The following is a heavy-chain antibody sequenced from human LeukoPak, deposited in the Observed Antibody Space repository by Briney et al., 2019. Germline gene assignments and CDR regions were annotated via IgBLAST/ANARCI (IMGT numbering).Heavy chain of an antibody. CDR3: ARVSVVVVPAATYYYYYGIDV. J-gene: IGHJ6*02. Sequence: SETLSLTCAVYGGSFSGYYWSWIRQPPGKGLEWIGEISHSGSTNYNPSLKSRVTISVDTSKNQFSLKLSSVTAADTAVYYCARVSVVVVPAATYYYYYGIDVWGQGTTVTVSS. CDR2: ISHSGST. V-gene: IGHV4-34*01. D-gene: IGHD2-2*01. CDR1: GGSFSGYY.